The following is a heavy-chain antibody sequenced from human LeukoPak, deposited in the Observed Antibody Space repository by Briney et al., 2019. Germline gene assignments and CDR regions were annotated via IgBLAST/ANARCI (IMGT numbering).Heavy chain of an antibody. Sequence: SETLSLTCSVSGGSISSYYWSWIRQPPGKGLEWIGFIYNSGSTNYNPSLKSRVTISVDTSKNQFSLRLNSVTAADTAVYYCARKSLGASYFDYWGQGTLVTVSS. V-gene: IGHV4-59*01. D-gene: IGHD1-26*01. CDR2: IYNSGST. CDR1: GGSISSYY. J-gene: IGHJ4*02. CDR3: ARKSLGASYFDY.